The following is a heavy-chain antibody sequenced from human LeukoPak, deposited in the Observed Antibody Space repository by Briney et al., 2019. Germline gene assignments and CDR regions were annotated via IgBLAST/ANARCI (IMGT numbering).Heavy chain of an antibody. D-gene: IGHD3-22*01. V-gene: IGHV3-23*01. Sequence: GGSLRLSCAASGFTFSSYGMSWVRQAPGKGLELVSAISGSGGSTYYADSVKGRFTISRDNSKNTLYLQMNSLRAEDTAVYYCAKRYYYDSSGYYYYYMDVWGKGTTVTISS. CDR1: GFTFSSYG. CDR2: ISGSGGST. J-gene: IGHJ6*03. CDR3: AKRYYYDSSGYYYYYMDV.